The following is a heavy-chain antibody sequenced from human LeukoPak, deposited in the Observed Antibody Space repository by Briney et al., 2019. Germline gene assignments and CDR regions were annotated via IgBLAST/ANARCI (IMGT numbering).Heavy chain of an antibody. Sequence: SETLSLTCTVSGGSISSSSYYWGWIRQPPGKGLEWIGSIYYSGSTYYNPSLKCRVTISVDTSKNQFSLKLSSVTAADTAVYYCARQGGSYRRGDYWGQGTLVTVSS. CDR2: IYYSGST. CDR1: GGSISSSSYY. D-gene: IGHD1-26*01. CDR3: ARQGGSYRRGDY. J-gene: IGHJ4*02. V-gene: IGHV4-39*01.